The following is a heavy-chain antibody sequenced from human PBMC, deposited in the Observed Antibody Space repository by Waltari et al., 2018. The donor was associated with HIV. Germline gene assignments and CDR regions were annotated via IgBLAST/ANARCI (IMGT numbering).Heavy chain of an antibody. CDR3: ARESGSWGDY. J-gene: IGHJ4*02. Sequence: QLQLQESGPGLVKPSETLSPTCTASGGSISSSSYYWAWIRQPPGQGLEWIGSIVYRGGTYSPPAPDGRVPLAEETSENRLSRKLSYVTAADTPVYSSARESGSWGDYWGQGTRVSVSS. D-gene: IGHD1-26*01. CDR2: IVYRGGT. CDR1: GGSISSSSYY. V-gene: IGHV4-39*01.